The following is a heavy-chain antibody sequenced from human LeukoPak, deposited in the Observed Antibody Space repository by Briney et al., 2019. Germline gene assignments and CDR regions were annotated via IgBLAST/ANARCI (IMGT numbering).Heavy chain of an antibody. CDR3: ARDYCGGDCFPDY. Sequence: ASVKVSCKASGYTFTGHYIHWVRQAPGQGLEWIGGINPNSGGTSYAQKFQDRVTMTRDTSITTAYMELSRLRSDDTAVYYCARDYCGGDCFPDYWGQGTLVTVSS. CDR1: GYTFTGHY. J-gene: IGHJ4*02. CDR2: INPNSGGT. V-gene: IGHV1-2*02. D-gene: IGHD2-21*02.